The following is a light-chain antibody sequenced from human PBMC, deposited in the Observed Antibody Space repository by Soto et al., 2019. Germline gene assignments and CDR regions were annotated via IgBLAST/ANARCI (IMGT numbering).Light chain of an antibody. CDR3: SSYTSSTTLYV. V-gene: IGLV3-21*02. CDR2: DDS. Sequence: SYELTQPPSVSVAPGQTTRITCGGNNIGSKRVHWYQQMPGQAPVLVVYDDSDRPSGIHERFSGSNSGNTASLTISGLQAEDEADYYCSSYTSSTTLYVFGTGTKLTVL. J-gene: IGLJ1*01. CDR1: NIGSKR.